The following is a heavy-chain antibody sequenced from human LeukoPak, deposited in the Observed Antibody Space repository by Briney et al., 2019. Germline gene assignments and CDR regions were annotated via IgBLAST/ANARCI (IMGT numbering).Heavy chain of an antibody. J-gene: IGHJ5*02. CDR1: GGTFNRYA. D-gene: IGHD4-17*01. CDR2: IVPIFGTA. CDR3: ASGKYGLRSWFDP. V-gene: IGHV1-69*05. Sequence: ASVKVSCKASGGTFNRYAVTWVRQAPGQELEWMGGIVPIFGTANYAQKFQGRVTITTDESTNTAYMELTSLTSEDTAVYYCASGKYGLRSWFDPWGQGTLVTVSP.